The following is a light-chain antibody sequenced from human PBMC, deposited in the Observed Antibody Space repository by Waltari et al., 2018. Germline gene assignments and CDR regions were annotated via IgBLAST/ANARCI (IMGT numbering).Light chain of an antibody. CDR2: YNN. CDR1: SSNTGGNP. CDR3: ASWDDSLNGWV. Sequence: QSVLTQAPSASGTPGQRVIISCSGSSSNTGGNPVTWYQQLPGTAPKLLIFYNNERPSGVPDRLSGSKSGTSASLAISGLQSEDEADYYCASWDDSLNGWVFGGGTRLTVL. V-gene: IGLV1-44*01. J-gene: IGLJ3*02.